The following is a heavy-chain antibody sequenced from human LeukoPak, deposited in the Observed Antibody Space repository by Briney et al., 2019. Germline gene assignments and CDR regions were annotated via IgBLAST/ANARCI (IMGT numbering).Heavy chain of an antibody. CDR1: GGSISSGSYY. Sequence: SQTLSLTCTVSGGSISSGSYYWSWIRQPAGKGLEWIGRIYTSGSTNYNPSLKSRVTISVDTSKNQFSLKLSSVTAADTAVYYCARDPSVYYYMDVWGKGTTVTVPS. CDR2: IYTSGST. CDR3: ARDPSVYYYMDV. D-gene: IGHD5/OR15-5a*01. J-gene: IGHJ6*03. V-gene: IGHV4-61*02.